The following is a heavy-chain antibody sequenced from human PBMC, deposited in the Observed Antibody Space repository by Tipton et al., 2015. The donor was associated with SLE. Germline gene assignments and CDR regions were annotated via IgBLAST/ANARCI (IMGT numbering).Heavy chain of an antibody. Sequence: SLRLPCAASGFTFSSYGMHWVRQAPGKGLEWVAVIWYDGSNKYYADSVKGRFTISRDNSKNTLYLQMNSLRAEDTAVYYCAKVGPMGGYYFDYWGQGTLVTVSS. CDR2: IWYDGSNK. V-gene: IGHV3-33*06. J-gene: IGHJ4*02. D-gene: IGHD1-26*01. CDR1: GFTFSSYG. CDR3: AKVGPMGGYYFDY.